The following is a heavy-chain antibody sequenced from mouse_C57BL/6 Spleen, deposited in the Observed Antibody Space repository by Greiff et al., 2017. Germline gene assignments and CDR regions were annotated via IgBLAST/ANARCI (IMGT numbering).Heavy chain of an antibody. D-gene: IGHD1-1*01. J-gene: IGHJ1*03. CDR1: GYSITSAY. Sequence: EVKVVESGPGLAKPSQTLSLTCSVTGYSITSAYWNWIRKFPGNKLEYMGYISYSGSTYYNPSLKSRISITRDTSKNQYYLQLNSVTTEDTATYYCARQGDYYQYFDVWGTGTTVTVSS. CDR3: ARQGDYYQYFDV. CDR2: ISYSGST. V-gene: IGHV3-8*01.